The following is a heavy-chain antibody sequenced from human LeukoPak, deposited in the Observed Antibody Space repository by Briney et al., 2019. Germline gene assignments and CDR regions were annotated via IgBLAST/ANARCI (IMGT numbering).Heavy chain of an antibody. CDR3: ARGNYGRSGFDY. D-gene: IGHD3-10*01. J-gene: IGHJ4*02. CDR2: IYPGDST. CDR1: GFTFSNAW. V-gene: IGHV3-53*04. Sequence: GGSLRLSCAASGFTFSNAWMTWVRQAPGKGLEWVSIIYPGDSTFYADSVKGRFSISRHNSKNTLYLQISSLRTEDTAIYYCARGNYGRSGFDYWGQGTLVTVSS.